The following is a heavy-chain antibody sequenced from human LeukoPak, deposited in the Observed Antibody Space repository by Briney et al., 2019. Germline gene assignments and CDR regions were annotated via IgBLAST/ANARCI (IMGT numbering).Heavy chain of an antibody. J-gene: IGHJ4*02. V-gene: IGHV1-46*01. D-gene: IGHD3-22*01. CDR2: INPSGGST. Sequence: ASVKVSCKASGGTFTSYYMHWVRQAPGQGLEWMGIINPSGGSTSYAQKFQGRVTMTRDTSTSTVYMELSSLRSEDTAVYYCAREAYYYDSSGLGDFDYWGQGTLVTVSS. CDR3: AREAYYYDSSGLGDFDY. CDR1: GGTFTSYY.